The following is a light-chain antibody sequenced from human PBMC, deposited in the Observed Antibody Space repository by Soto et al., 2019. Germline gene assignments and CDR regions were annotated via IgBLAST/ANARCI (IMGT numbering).Light chain of an antibody. Sequence: EIVMTQSPATLSLSPWERATLSCRASESVGRNLAWYQQKPGQAPRLLIYGASTRATAIPPRFSGTGSGTDFTLTISRLEPEDFAVYYCQQYDSSRTFGQGTKVDIK. CDR3: QQYDSSRT. CDR1: ESVGRN. V-gene: IGKV3-15*01. CDR2: GAS. J-gene: IGKJ1*01.